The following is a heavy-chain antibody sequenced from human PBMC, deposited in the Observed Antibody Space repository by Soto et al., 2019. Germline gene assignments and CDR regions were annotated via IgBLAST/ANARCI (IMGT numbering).Heavy chain of an antibody. V-gene: IGHV1-69*06. CDR2: IIPIFGTA. J-gene: IGHJ6*02. D-gene: IGHD6-6*01. CDR1: GGTFSSYA. CDR3: ARDDAYSSSPHYYYYYGMDV. Sequence: SVKVSCKASGGTFSSYAISWVRQAPGQGLEWMGGIIPIFGTANYAQKFQGRVTITADKSTSTAYMELSSLRSEDTAVYYCARDDAYSSSPHYYYYYGMDVWGQGTTVTVSS.